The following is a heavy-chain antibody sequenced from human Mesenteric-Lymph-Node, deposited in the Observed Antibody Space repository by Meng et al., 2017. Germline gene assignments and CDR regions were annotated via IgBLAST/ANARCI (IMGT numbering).Heavy chain of an antibody. V-gene: IGHV4-39*01. D-gene: IGHD3-10*01. Sequence: QLQLQESGPGLVKPSETLSLTCTASGGSISSSTYYWGWIRQPPGKGLEGIGSIYYSGRTYYNPSLKSRVTMSVDTSKNQFSLKLSSVTAADTAVYYCARLWFGERPPDYWGQGTLVTVSS. CDR1: GGSISSSTYY. CDR3: ARLWFGERPPDY. J-gene: IGHJ4*02. CDR2: IYYSGRT.